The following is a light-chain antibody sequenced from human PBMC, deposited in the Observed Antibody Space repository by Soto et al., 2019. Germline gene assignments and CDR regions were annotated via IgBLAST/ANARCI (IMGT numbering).Light chain of an antibody. CDR3: CSYAGGYTHAV. J-gene: IGLJ2*01. CDR2: DVS. Sequence: QSALTQPRSVSGPPGQSVSISCSGTSSDVGTYNYVSWYQQHPGKAPKLMIYDVSKRPSGVPDRFSGSKSGNTASLTISGLQAEDEADYSGCSYAGGYTHAVFGGGTKLTVL. CDR1: SSDVGTYNY. V-gene: IGLV2-11*01.